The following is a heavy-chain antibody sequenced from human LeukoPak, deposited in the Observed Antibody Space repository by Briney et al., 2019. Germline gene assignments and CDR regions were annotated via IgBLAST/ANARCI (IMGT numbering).Heavy chain of an antibody. CDR3: ARSSGYYYS. D-gene: IGHD3-22*01. CDR1: GASVTDYY. CDR2: IYTSGST. Sequence: SETLSLTCTVSGASVTDYYWSWIRQPPGKGLEWIGYIYTSGSTNYNPSLKSRVTISVDTSKNQFSLKLSSVTAADTAVYYCARSSGYYYSWGQGTLVTVSS. J-gene: IGHJ4*02. V-gene: IGHV4-4*09.